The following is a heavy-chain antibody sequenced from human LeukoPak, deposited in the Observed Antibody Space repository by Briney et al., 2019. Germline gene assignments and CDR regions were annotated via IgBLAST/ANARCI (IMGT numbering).Heavy chain of an antibody. V-gene: IGHV3-53*01. J-gene: IGHJ4*02. Sequence: GGSLRLSCAASGFTVDSNYLSWVSQAPGKGLEWVSTIYTGGNTYYAASVKGRFTISRDFSKNTVFLHMNSLRAEDTAMYYCARGDDSGYYDYFDYWGQGALVTVSS. CDR1: GFTVDSNY. CDR3: ARGDDSGYYDYFDY. D-gene: IGHD3-22*01. CDR2: IYTGGNT.